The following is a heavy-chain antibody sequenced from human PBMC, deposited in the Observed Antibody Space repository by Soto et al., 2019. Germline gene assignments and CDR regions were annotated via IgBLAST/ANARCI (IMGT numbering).Heavy chain of an antibody. D-gene: IGHD3-9*01. CDR2: IKSKTDGQTT. CDR3: MTAPTSRYFDWLFNPDSFDM. Sequence: EAQLVQSGGGLVEPGGSLTVSCAASGFTFSKAWMSWVRQAPGKGLEWIGHIKSKTDGQTTDYAAPVEGRFTISRDDSKNTLYLHMNSLKTEDTAMYYCMTAPTSRYFDWLFNPDSFDMWGQGTVVHVSS. V-gene: IGHV3-15*01. J-gene: IGHJ3*02. CDR1: GFTFSKAW.